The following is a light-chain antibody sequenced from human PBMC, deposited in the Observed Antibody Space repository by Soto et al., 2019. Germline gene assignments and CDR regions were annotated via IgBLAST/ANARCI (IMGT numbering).Light chain of an antibody. CDR1: QSISSW. CDR3: QLYNDNWT. V-gene: IGKV1-5*03. Sequence: DIPMTQSPSTLSASVGDRVTITCRASQSISSWLAWYQQKPGKAPKLLIYKASTLQSGVPSRCSVSGSGTEFTLAISSLQPDDSAKYYCQLYNDNWTCRQRTKVEIK. J-gene: IGKJ1*01. CDR2: KAS.